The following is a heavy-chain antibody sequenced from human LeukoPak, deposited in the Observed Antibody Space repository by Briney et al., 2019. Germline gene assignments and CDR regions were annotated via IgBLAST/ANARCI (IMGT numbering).Heavy chain of an antibody. J-gene: IGHJ6*02. Sequence: SVKVSCKASGGTFSSYAISWVRQAPGRGLEWMGGIIPIFGTANYAQKFQGRVTITADESTSTAYMELSSLRSEDTAVYYCARGYCSGGSCYGDYYYGMDVWGQGTTVTVSS. D-gene: IGHD2-15*01. CDR2: IIPIFGTA. CDR3: ARGYCSGGSCYGDYYYGMDV. CDR1: GGTFSSYA. V-gene: IGHV1-69*13.